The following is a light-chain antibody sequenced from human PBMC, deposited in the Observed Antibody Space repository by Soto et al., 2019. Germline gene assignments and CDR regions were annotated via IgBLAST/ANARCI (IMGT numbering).Light chain of an antibody. CDR3: LRAYDCPIT. V-gene: IGKV1-6*01. CDR2: AAS. CDR1: QCIKDY. Sequence: AIQMTQSPSSLSASVGDRVTIACRASQCIKDYLGWYQQKPGKAPKLLIYAASILHTGVPSRFSGSGSGTDFTLTISSLQPEDFATDYCLRAYDCPITLGGVTKVEIK. J-gene: IGKJ4*01.